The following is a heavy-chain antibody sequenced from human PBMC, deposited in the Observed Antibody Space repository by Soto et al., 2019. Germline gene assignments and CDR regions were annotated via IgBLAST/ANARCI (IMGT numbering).Heavy chain of an antibody. CDR2: ISGSGGRI. Sequence: TGGSLRLSCAASGFTFSNAWMNWVRQAPGQGLEWVSGISGSGGRIYYADSVQGRFTISRDNSKNTLYVQMNSLRAEDTAVYYCAKGDCSGGSCYAFDYWGQGTLVTVSS. J-gene: IGHJ4*02. CDR1: GFTFSNAW. D-gene: IGHD2-15*01. V-gene: IGHV3-23*01. CDR3: AKGDCSGGSCYAFDY.